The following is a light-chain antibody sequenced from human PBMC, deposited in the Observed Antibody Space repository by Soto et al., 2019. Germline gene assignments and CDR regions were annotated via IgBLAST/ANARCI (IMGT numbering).Light chain of an antibody. Sequence: ELVLTQSPGTLSLSPGERATLSCRASQSVSSTYLAWYQQKPGQAPRILIYGASSRATGVPDRFSGSGSGTDFTLTISRLGHGDFAVYYCQQYGTSSWTFGQGTKVDIK. J-gene: IGKJ1*01. CDR2: GAS. V-gene: IGKV3-20*01. CDR1: QSVSSTY. CDR3: QQYGTSSWT.